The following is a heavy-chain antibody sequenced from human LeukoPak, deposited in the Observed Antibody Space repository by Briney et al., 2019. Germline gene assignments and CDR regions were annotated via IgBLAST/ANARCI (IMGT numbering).Heavy chain of an antibody. CDR3: ARYYYDSRLFDY. CDR1: GGSISSSSYY. D-gene: IGHD3-22*01. J-gene: IGHJ4*02. Sequence: SETLSLTCTVSGGSISSSSYYWGWIRQPPGKGLEWIGTIYHTGSTYYNPSLKSRVTISVDTSKSQFSLNLSSVTAADTAVYYCARYYYDSRLFDYWGQGTLVTVSS. V-gene: IGHV4-39*01. CDR2: IYHTGST.